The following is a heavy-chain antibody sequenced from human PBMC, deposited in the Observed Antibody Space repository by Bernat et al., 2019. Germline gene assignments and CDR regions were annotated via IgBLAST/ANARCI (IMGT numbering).Heavy chain of an antibody. D-gene: IGHD6-19*01. V-gene: IGHV3-48*03. CDR1: GFTFSSYE. CDR3: ASRIAVTGSWRGS. Sequence: EAQLVESGGGLVQPGGSLRLSCAASGFTFSSYEMNWVRQAPGKGLEWVSYISSSGGNTYYADSVKGRFTISRDNTKNSLYLQLNGLRAEDTAVYYCASRIAVTGSWRGSWGQGTLVTVSS. J-gene: IGHJ5*02. CDR2: ISSSGGNT.